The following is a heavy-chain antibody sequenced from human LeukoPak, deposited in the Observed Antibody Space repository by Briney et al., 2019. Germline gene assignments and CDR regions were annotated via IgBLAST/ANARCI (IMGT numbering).Heavy chain of an antibody. CDR3: AQDTKTSGYYSVFDY. D-gene: IGHD3-22*01. J-gene: IGHJ4*02. CDR2: ISGSGGST. Sequence: GGSLRLSCAASGFTFSSYAMSWVRQAPGKGLDWVSSISGSGGSTYYADSVKGRFTTSRDNSKNTLFLQMNSLRAEDTAVYYCAQDTKTSGYYSVFDYWGQGTLVTVSS. CDR1: GFTFSSYA. V-gene: IGHV3-23*01.